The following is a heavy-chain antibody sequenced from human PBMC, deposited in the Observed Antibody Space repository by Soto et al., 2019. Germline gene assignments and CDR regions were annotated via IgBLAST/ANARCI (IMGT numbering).Heavy chain of an antibody. Sequence: ASVKVSCKASGYTFTSYDINWVRQATGQGLEWMGWINAGNGNTKYSQKFQGRVTITRDTPASTAYMELSSLRSEDTAVYYCARSIVVVTALDYWGQGTLVTVSS. D-gene: IGHD2-21*02. J-gene: IGHJ4*02. CDR2: INAGNGNT. CDR1: GYTFTSYD. CDR3: ARSIVVVTALDY. V-gene: IGHV1-3*01.